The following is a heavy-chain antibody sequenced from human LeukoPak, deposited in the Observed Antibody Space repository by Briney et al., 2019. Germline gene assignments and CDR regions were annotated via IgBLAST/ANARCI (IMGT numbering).Heavy chain of an antibody. D-gene: IGHD3-10*01. V-gene: IGHV4-39*01. J-gene: IGHJ4*02. CDR3: ARLVLGSASPFDY. Sequence: PSETLSLTCTVSGGSISSNNYYWGWIRQPPGKGLEWIGSIYYSGSTYYNPSLKSRVTISVDTSKNQFSLKLSSVTAADTAVYYCARLVLGSASPFDYWGQGTLVTVSS. CDR1: GGSISSNNYY. CDR2: IYYSGST.